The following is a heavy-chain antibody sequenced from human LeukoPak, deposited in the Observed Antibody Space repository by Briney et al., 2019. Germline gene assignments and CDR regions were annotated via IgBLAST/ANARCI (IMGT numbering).Heavy chain of an antibody. CDR3: ARASVGATTTSYYYYYYYMDV. D-gene: IGHD1-26*01. J-gene: IGHJ6*03. CDR2: IIPIFGTA. Sequence: SVKVSCKASGGTFSSYAISWVRQAPGQGLEWMGGIIPIFGTANYAQKFQGRVTITADKSTSTAYMELSSLRSEDTAVYYCARASVGATTTSYYYYYYYMDVWGKGTTVTVSS. V-gene: IGHV1-69*06. CDR1: GGTFSSYA.